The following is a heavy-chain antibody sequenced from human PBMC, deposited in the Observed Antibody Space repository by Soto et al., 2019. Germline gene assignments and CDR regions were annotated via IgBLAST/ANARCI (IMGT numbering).Heavy chain of an antibody. CDR1: GYTFTSYG. J-gene: IGHJ4*02. Sequence: ASVKVSCKASGYTFTSYGISWVRQAPGQGLEWMGWISAYNGNTNYAQKLQGRVTMTTDTSTSTAYMELRSLRSDDTAVYYCARGYWDGYNYPPWFDYWGQGTLVTVSS. CDR2: ISAYNGNT. D-gene: IGHD5-12*01. V-gene: IGHV1-18*01. CDR3: ARGYWDGYNYPPWFDY.